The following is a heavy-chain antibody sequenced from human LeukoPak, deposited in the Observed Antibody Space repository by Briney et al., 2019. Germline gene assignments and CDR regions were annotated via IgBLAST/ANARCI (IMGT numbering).Heavy chain of an antibody. CDR3: ARVASGEFADY. CDR1: GGSISIGGYY. D-gene: IGHD3-10*01. CDR2: IYYSGIT. J-gene: IGHJ4*02. Sequence: SETLSLTCTVSGGSISIGGYYWGWIRQHPGKGLEWIGYIYYSGITYYNPSLKSRVTISVETSKNQFYLYLSSVTAADTVVEYCARVASGEFADYWGQGTLVTVS. V-gene: IGHV4-31*03.